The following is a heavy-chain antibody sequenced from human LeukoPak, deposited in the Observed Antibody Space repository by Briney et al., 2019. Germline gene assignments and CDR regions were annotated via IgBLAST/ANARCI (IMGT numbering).Heavy chain of an antibody. J-gene: IGHJ1*01. Sequence: SETLSLTCTVSGYSISSDYYWGWIRQPPGKGLEWIGNIFHRGSTYYNPSLKSRVTMSLDTTKNQFSLNLSYVTAADTAIYYCARVEESVSGNYGARYFQSWGQGTLVTVSS. CDR3: ARVEESVSGNYGARYFQS. CDR2: IFHRGST. CDR1: GYSISSDYY. V-gene: IGHV4-38-2*02. D-gene: IGHD4-11*01.